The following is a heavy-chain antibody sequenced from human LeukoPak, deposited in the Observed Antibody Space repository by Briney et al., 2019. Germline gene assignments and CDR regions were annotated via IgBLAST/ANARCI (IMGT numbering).Heavy chain of an antibody. V-gene: IGHV4-34*01. Sequence: SETLPLTCAVYGGSFTGYYWSWIRQSPGKGLQWSAEVNHRGDTNYNPSVKGRVTISVDTSKNQFSLKVTSLTAADTAVYYCARGPTISETGYFDYWGQGTLVTVSS. D-gene: IGHD1-1*01. CDR2: VNHRGDT. J-gene: IGHJ4*03. CDR1: GGSFTGYY. CDR3: ARGPTISETGYFDY.